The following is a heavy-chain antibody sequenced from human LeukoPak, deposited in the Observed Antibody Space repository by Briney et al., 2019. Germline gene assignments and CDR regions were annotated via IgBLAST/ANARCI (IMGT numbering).Heavy chain of an antibody. CDR1: GGSITGYY. J-gene: IGHJ4*02. CDR3: ARTKRTSHYYFDY. Sequence: SETLSLTCSVSGGSITGYYWSWIRQPAGKGLEWIGRIYPNGGTNYNPSLKSRATMSVDTSKNQFSLKLTSVTAADTAMYYCARTKRTSHYYFDYWGQGTLATVSS. V-gene: IGHV4-4*07. D-gene: IGHD2-2*01. CDR2: IYPNGGT.